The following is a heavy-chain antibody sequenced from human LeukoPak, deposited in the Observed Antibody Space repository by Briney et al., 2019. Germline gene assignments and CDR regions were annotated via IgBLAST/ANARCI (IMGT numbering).Heavy chain of an antibody. CDR2: INPNSGGT. J-gene: IGHJ5*02. CDR3: ARGSSSWDNWFDP. CDR1: GYTFTGYY. Sequence: ASVKVSCKASGYTFTGYYMHWVRQAPGQGLEWMGRINPNSGGTNYAQKFQGRVTMTRDTSISTAYMELSRLRSDDTAVYYCARGSSSWDNWFDPWGQGTLVTVSS. V-gene: IGHV1-2*06. D-gene: IGHD6-13*01.